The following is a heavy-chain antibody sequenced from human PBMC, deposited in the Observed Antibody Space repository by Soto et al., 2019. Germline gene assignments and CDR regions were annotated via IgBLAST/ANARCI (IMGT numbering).Heavy chain of an antibody. J-gene: IGHJ4*02. CDR1: GGSFSGYY. D-gene: IGHD6-19*01. CDR2: INHSGST. Sequence: SETLSLTWAVYGGSFSGYYWIWIRQPPGKGLEWIGEINHSGSTNYNPSLKSRVTIFLDKSRNQFSLSLSFMTAADTATYYCARSFGWYAVDSWGQGILVTVSS. CDR3: ARSFGWYAVDS. V-gene: IGHV4-34*01.